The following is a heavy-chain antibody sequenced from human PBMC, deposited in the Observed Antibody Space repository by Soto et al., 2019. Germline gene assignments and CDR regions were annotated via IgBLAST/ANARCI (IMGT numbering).Heavy chain of an antibody. CDR3: AKVWASSGYYSSYYYGMDV. CDR2: ISYDGSNK. D-gene: IGHD3-22*01. CDR1: GFTFSSYG. Sequence: PGGSLRLSCAASGFTFSSYGMHWVRQAPGKGLEWVAVISYDGSNKYYADSVKGRFTISRDNSKNTLYLQMNSLRAEDTAVYYCAKVWASSGYYSSYYYGMDVWGQGTTVTVSS. V-gene: IGHV3-30*18. J-gene: IGHJ6*02.